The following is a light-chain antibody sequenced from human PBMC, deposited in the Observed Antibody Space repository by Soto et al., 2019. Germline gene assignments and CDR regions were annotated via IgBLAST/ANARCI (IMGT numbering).Light chain of an antibody. V-gene: IGLV2-14*01. Sequence: QSVLTQPASVSASPGQSITLSCSGTSGDIGAYNYVSWYQHHPGKAPRLMIYEVSSRPSGVSNRFSGSKSGNTASLTISGLQAEDEAQYYCSSYSSANTVIFGGGTKVTVL. CDR1: SGDIGAYNY. J-gene: IGLJ2*01. CDR3: SSYSSANTVI. CDR2: EVS.